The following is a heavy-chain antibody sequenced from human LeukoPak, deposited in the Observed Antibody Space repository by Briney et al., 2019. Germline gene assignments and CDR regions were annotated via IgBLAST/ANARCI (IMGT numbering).Heavy chain of an antibody. Sequence: ASVKVSCKASGYTFTGYYMHWVRQAPGQGLEWMGWINPNSGGTNYAQKFQGRVTMTRDTSISTAYMELGRLRSDDTAVYYCARAFGSGYDCDYWGQGTLVTVSS. CDR3: ARAFGSGYDCDY. D-gene: IGHD5-12*01. V-gene: IGHV1-2*02. J-gene: IGHJ4*02. CDR1: GYTFTGYY. CDR2: INPNSGGT.